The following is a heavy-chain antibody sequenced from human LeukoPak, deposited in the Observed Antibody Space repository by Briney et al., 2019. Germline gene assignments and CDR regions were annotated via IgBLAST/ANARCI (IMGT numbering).Heavy chain of an antibody. J-gene: IGHJ4*02. Sequence: SETLSLTCTVSGGSIATDNYFWSWIRQHPGKGLEWVXYIYYTGSTFHYNPSLKSRLAMSVDTSKNQFSLSLRSVSAADTAVYYCARDVGGKYYFDYWGQGTLVTVSS. CDR3: ARDVGGKYYFDY. V-gene: IGHV4-31*03. CDR2: IYYTGSTF. D-gene: IGHD2-15*01. CDR1: GGSIATDNYF.